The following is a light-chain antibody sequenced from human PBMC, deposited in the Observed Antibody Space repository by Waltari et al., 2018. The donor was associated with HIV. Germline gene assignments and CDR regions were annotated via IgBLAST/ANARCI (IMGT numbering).Light chain of an antibody. CDR2: EVS. Sequence: QSALTQPASVSGSPGQSITISCTGTSSDVGAYNYVSWYQQHPGKAPKLMIYEVSNRPSGVSTRFSVSKSGNTASLTISGLQAEDEADYYCSSYTSSSTRVFGGGTKVTVL. V-gene: IGLV2-14*01. CDR1: SSDVGAYNY. J-gene: IGLJ3*02. CDR3: SSYTSSSTRV.